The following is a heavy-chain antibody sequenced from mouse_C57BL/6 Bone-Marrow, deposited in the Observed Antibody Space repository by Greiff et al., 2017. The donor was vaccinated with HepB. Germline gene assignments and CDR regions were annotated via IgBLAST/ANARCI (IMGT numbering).Heavy chain of an antibody. CDR2: INPSSGYT. V-gene: IGHV1-4*01. J-gene: IGHJ1*03. Sequence: QVQLQQSGAELARPGASVKMSCKASGYTFTSYTMHWVKQRPGQGLEWIGYINPSSGYTKYNQKFKDKATLTADKSSSTAYMQLSSLTSEDSAVYYCARPVRGWYFDVWGTGTTVTVSS. CDR1: GYTFTSYT. CDR3: ARPVRGWYFDV.